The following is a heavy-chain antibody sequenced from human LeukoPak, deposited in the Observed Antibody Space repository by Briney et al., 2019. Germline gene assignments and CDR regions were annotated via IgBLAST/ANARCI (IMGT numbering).Heavy chain of an antibody. CDR1: GFTFSSYG. V-gene: IGHV3-33*01. J-gene: IGHJ4*02. Sequence: PGGSLRLSCAASGFTFSSYGMHWVRQAPGKGLEWVAVIWYDGSNKYYADSVKGRFTISRDNSKNTLYLQMNSLRAEDTAVYYCAREMATMVRGVIKPFDYWGQGTLVTVSS. D-gene: IGHD3-10*01. CDR3: AREMATMVRGVIKPFDY. CDR2: IWYDGSNK.